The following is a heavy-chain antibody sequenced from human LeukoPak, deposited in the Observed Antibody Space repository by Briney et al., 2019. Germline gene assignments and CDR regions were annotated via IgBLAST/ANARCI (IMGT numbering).Heavy chain of an antibody. CDR1: GYTFTSYY. CDR3: ARERGLVGATPAWFDP. D-gene: IGHD1-26*01. J-gene: IGHJ5*02. Sequence: GASVKVSCKASGYTFTSYYMHWVRQAPGQGLEWMGIINPSGGSTSYAQKFQGRVTMPRDTSTSTVYMELSSLRSEDTAVYYCARERGLVGATPAWFDPWGQGTLVTVSS. CDR2: INPSGGST. V-gene: IGHV1-46*01.